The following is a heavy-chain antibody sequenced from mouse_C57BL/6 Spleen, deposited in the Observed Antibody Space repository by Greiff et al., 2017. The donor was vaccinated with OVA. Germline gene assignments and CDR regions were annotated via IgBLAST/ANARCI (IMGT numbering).Heavy chain of an antibody. CDR2: INPGSGGT. D-gene: IGHD2-3*01. CDR1: GYAFTNYL. V-gene: IGHV1-54*01. J-gene: IGHJ4*01. CDR3: ARRYDDYAMDY. Sequence: QVQLQQSGAELVRPGTSVKVSCKASGYAFTNYLIEWVKQRPGQGLEWIGVINPGSGGTNYNEKFKGKATLTADKSSSTAYMQLSSLTSEDSAVYFCARRYDDYAMDYWGQGTSVTVSS.